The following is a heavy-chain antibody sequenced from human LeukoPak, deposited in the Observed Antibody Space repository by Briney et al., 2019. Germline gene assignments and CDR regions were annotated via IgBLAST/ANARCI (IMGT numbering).Heavy chain of an antibody. CDR3: ARDPIVVVAATHYYYYYGMDV. J-gene: IGHJ6*02. V-gene: IGHV1-69*04. CDR1: GGTFSSYP. D-gene: IGHD2-15*01. Sequence: SVKVSCKASGGTFSSYPISWVRQAPGQGLEWMGRIIPILGIANYAQKFQGRVTITADKSTSTAYMELSSLRSEDTAVYYCARDPIVVVAATHYYYYYGMDVWGQGTTVTVSS. CDR2: IIPILGIA.